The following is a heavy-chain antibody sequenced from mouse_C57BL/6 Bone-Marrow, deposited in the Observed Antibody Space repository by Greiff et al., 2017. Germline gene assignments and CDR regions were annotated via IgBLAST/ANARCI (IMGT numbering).Heavy chain of an antibody. D-gene: IGHD2-1*01. J-gene: IGHJ1*03. CDR1: GYTFTSYW. CDR2: IDPSDSYT. Sequence: QVQLQQSGAELVMPGASVKLSCKASGYTFTSYWMHWVKQRPGQGLEWIGEIDPSDSYTNYNQKFKGKSTLTVDKSSSTAYMQLSSLTSEDSAVYYCATCNDWYFEGWGTGTTVTVA. V-gene: IGHV1-69*01. CDR3: ATCNDWYFEG.